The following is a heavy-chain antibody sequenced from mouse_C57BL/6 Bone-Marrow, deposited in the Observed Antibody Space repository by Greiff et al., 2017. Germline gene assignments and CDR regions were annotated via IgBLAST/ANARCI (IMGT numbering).Heavy chain of an antibody. J-gene: IGHJ3*01. CDR2: IHPNSGST. D-gene: IGHD1-1*01. CDR1: GYTFTSYW. Sequence: QVQLKQPGAELVKPGASVKLSCKASGYTFTSYWMHWVKQRPGQGLEWIGMIHPNSGSTNYNEKFKSKATLTVDKSSSTAYMQLSSLTSEDSAVXYCAREDYYWFAYWGQGTLVTVSA. CDR3: AREDYYWFAY. V-gene: IGHV1-64*01.